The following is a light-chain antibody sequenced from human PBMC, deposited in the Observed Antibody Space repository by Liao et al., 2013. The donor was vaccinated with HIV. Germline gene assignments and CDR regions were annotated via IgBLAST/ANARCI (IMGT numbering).Light chain of an antibody. J-gene: IGLJ3*02. CDR1: NLGDKH. V-gene: IGLV3-1*01. CDR3: QVWDSNNDLPV. Sequence: SYEVTQPPSVSVSPGQTASIFCSGDNLGDKHASWYQQKPGQAPVLVIYYDTDRPTGIPERFSGSNSGNTATLTISRVEAGDEADFYCQVWDSNNDLPVFGGGTKLTVL. CDR2: YDT.